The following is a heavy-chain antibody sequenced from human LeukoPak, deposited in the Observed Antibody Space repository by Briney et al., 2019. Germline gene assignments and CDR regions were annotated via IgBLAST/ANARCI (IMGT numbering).Heavy chain of an antibody. CDR2: IIPIFVTA. CDR3: ARIPWGYSYGPGDY. D-gene: IGHD5-18*01. CDR1: VGTFSSYA. Sequence: AVKVSXKASVGTFSSYAISWVRQAPRQGLEWMGGIIPIFVTANSAQKFQGRVTITTDKSTSTAYMELSSLRSEDTAVYYCARIPWGYSYGPGDYWGQGTLVTVSS. V-gene: IGHV1-69*05. J-gene: IGHJ4*02.